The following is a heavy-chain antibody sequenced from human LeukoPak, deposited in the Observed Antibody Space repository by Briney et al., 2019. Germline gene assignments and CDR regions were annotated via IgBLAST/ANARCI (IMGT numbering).Heavy chain of an antibody. V-gene: IGHV3-9*01. J-gene: IGHJ4*02. Sequence: SLRLSCAASGFTFDDYAMHWVRQSPGKGLEWVSGISWNSGSIGYADSVKGRFTISRDNVKKSLYLQMNSLRAEGTALYYCAKGIRIAAAGSFDYWGQGTLVTVSS. CDR2: ISWNSGSI. D-gene: IGHD6-13*01. CDR3: AKGIRIAAAGSFDY. CDR1: GFTFDDYA.